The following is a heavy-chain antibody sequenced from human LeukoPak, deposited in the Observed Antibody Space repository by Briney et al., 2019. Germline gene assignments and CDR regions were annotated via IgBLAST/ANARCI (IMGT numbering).Heavy chain of an antibody. J-gene: IGHJ4*02. Sequence: ASVTVSCKASGYTFTSYDINWVRQATGQGLEWMGWMNPNSGNTGYAQKFQGRVTMTRNTSISTAYMELSSLRSEDTAVYYCARMVATRDLLNYWGQGTLVTVSS. D-gene: IGHD5-12*01. CDR2: MNPNSGNT. CDR1: GYTFTSYD. CDR3: ARMVATRDLLNY. V-gene: IGHV1-8*01.